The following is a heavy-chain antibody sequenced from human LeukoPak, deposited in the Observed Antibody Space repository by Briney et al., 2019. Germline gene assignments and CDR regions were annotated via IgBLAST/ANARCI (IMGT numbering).Heavy chain of an antibody. CDR1: GYTFTSYD. Sequence: ASVKVSCKASGYTFTSYDINWVRQATGQGLEGMGWMNPTSGHTGYAQNFQGRVTITRDTSISTAYRELNTLTSRDTAVYYCARSPVGVRKKHDFWGQGTLVIVSS. CDR3: ARSPVGVRKKHDF. J-gene: IGHJ4*02. D-gene: IGHD3-10*01. V-gene: IGHV1-8*01. CDR2: MNPTSGHT.